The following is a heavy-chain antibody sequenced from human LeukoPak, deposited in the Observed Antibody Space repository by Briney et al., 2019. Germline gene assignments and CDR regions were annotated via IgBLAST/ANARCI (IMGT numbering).Heavy chain of an antibody. CDR3: AKGGARLHSYYFDY. CDR2: ISSSSSYI. J-gene: IGHJ4*02. CDR1: GFTFSSYS. Sequence: GGSLRLSCAASGFTFSSYSMNWVRQAPGKGLEWVSSISSSSSYIYYADSVKGRFTISRDNAKNSLYLKMNSLRAEDTAVLYCAKGGARLHSYYFDYWGQGTLVSVSS. V-gene: IGHV3-21*01. D-gene: IGHD1-26*01.